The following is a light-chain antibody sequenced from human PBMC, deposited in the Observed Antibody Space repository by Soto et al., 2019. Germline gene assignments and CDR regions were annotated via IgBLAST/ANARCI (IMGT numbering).Light chain of an antibody. CDR2: KAS. J-gene: IGKJ4*01. CDR3: QQYNSYPLT. V-gene: IGKV1-5*03. CDR1: QSISWW. Sequence: DIQMTQSPSTLSAFVGDRVTITCRASQSISWWLAWYQQKPGKAPRILIYKASTLESGVPSRFSGSGSGTEFTLSISSLQPDDFATYYCQQYNSYPLTFGGGTNVEIK.